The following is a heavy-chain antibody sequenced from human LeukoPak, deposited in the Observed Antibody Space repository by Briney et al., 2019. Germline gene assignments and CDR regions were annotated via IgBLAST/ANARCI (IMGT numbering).Heavy chain of an antibody. J-gene: IGHJ4*02. V-gene: IGHV1-8*01. CDR3: ARVLRYFDWLFLFDY. D-gene: IGHD3-9*01. Sequence: ASVTVSCKASGYTFTSYDINWVRQATGQGLEWMGWMNPNSGNTVYAQKFQGRVTMTRNTSISTAYMELSSLRSEDTAVYYCARVLRYFDWLFLFDYWGQGTLVTVSS. CDR1: GYTFTSYD. CDR2: MNPNSGNT.